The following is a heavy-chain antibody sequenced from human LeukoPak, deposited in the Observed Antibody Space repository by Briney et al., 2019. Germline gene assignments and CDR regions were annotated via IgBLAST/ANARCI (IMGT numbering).Heavy chain of an antibody. CDR3: ARGRYCSADICSGGDAFDI. J-gene: IGHJ3*02. Sequence: PSETLSLTCTASGVSINNYYWSWVRQPAGKGLEWVGRIYTRGSTNYNPSLKSRVTMSVDTSKNQFSLKLSSVTAADTAVYYCARGRYCSADICSGGDAFDIWGQGTMVSVSS. CDR2: IYTRGST. CDR1: GVSINNYY. V-gene: IGHV4-4*07. D-gene: IGHD2-15*01.